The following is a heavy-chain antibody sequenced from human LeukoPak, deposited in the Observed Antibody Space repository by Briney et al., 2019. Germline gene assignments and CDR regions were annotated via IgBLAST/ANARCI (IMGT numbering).Heavy chain of an antibody. CDR3: AKRPLSGYYSYDAFDI. J-gene: IGHJ3*02. D-gene: IGHD3-22*01. CDR1: GFTFSSYG. CDR2: ISFDGSNN. V-gene: IGHV3-30*18. Sequence: GGSLRLSCAASGFTFSSYGMHWVRQTPGKGLEWVALISFDGSNNYYADSVMGRFTISRDNSKNTLYLQMNSLRAEDTAVYYCAKRPLSGYYSYDAFDIRGQGTMATVSS.